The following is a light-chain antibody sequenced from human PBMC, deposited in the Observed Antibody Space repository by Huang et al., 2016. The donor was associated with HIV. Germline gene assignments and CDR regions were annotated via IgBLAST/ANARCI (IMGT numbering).Light chain of an antibody. CDR2: DVS. J-gene: IGKJ5*01. V-gene: IGKV3-11*01. CDR1: QSVSTY. CDR3: QQRGNWPFT. Sequence: EIVLTQSPATLSLSPGERATLSCRASQSVSTYLAWFQQKRGQPPSLLIYDVSNRATGIPGRFRGSGSGTDFTLTISRLEPEDFAVYYCQQRGNWPFTFGQGTRLEIK.